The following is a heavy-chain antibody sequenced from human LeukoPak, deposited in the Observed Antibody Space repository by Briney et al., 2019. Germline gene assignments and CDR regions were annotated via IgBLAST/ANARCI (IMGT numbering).Heavy chain of an antibody. CDR1: GYSISSAYY. Sequence: SETLSLTCAVSGYSISSAYYWGWIRQSPGKGLEWIGIINHRGTTFYNPPLTSRVTLSVDTSKNQFSLKLTSVIAADTAAYYCASLPFSSGYYNWFEPWGQGTLVTVSS. J-gene: IGHJ5*02. V-gene: IGHV4-38-2*01. CDR3: ASLPFSSGYYNWFEP. CDR2: INHRGTT. D-gene: IGHD3-3*01.